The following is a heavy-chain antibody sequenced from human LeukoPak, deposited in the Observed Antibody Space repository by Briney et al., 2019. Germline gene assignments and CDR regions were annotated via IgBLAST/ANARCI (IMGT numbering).Heavy chain of an antibody. J-gene: IGHJ6*02. D-gene: IGHD3-10*01. CDR3: ARLWFARGTNGMDV. CDR2: FYTSGSP. Sequence: PSETLSLTCTVSGGSISSYYWSWIRQPAGKGLEWIGRFYTSGSPNYNPSLKSRVTMSVDTSKNQFSLKLSSVTAADTAVYYCARLWFARGTNGMDVWGQGTTVTVSS. CDR1: GGSISSYY. V-gene: IGHV4-4*07.